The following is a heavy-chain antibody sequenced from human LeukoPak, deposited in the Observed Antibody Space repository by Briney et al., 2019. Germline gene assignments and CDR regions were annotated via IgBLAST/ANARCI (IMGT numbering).Heavy chain of an antibody. J-gene: IGHJ4*02. V-gene: IGHV3-23*01. CDR3: AKERITTTAFDY. Sequence: GGSLRLSCAASGFTFTNYPMNWVRQAPGKGLEWVSDISGSGGNTHYADSVKGRFTISRDNAKNTLYLQMNSLRAEDTAIYYCAKERITTTAFDYWGQGNLVTVSS. CDR1: GFTFTNYP. CDR2: ISGSGGNT. D-gene: IGHD4-17*01.